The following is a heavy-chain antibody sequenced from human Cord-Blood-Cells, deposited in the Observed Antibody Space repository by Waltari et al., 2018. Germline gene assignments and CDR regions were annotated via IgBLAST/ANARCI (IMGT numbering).Heavy chain of an antibody. V-gene: IGHV5-51*01. J-gene: IGHJ6*02. CDR3: ARTLRYSSSWYYYYGMDV. CDR2: IYPGDSDT. Sequence: GAEAKKPGESLKISCKGSGYSFTSYWIGWVRQMPGKGLEWMGIIYPGDSDTRYSPSFQGQVTISADKSISTAYLQWSSLKASDTAMYYCARTLRYSSSWYYYYGMDVWGQGTTVTVSS. D-gene: IGHD6-13*01. CDR1: GYSFTSYW.